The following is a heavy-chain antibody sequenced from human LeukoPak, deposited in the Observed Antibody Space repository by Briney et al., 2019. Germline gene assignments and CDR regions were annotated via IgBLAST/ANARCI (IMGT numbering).Heavy chain of an antibody. Sequence: GASVKVSCKVSGYTLTELSMHWVRQAPGKGLEWMGGFDPEDGATIYAQKFQGRVTKTEDTSTDTAYMELSSLRSEGTAVYYCATDRNRIAVAGTHYYYYGMDVWGQGTTVTVSS. CDR1: GYTLTELS. D-gene: IGHD6-19*01. CDR3: ATDRNRIAVAGTHYYYYGMDV. CDR2: FDPEDGAT. V-gene: IGHV1-24*01. J-gene: IGHJ6*02.